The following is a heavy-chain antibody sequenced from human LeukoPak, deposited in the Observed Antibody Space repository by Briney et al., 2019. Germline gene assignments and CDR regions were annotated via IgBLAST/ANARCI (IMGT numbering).Heavy chain of an antibody. CDR3: YTYYDVLTVQSFDH. Sequence: GGSLRLSCAASGFTFRNYWMSWARQAPGKGLEWVANINQDGSEKYYVDSVKGRFDISRDNAKNSLYLQMNTLRAEDTAVYYCYTYYDVLTVQSFDHWGPGSLVTVSS. J-gene: IGHJ4*02. CDR2: INQDGSEK. CDR1: GFTFRNYW. V-gene: IGHV3-7*01. D-gene: IGHD3-9*01.